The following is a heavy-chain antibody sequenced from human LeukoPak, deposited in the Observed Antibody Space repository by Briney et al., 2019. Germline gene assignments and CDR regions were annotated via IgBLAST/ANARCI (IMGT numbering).Heavy chain of an antibody. CDR3: ARYYYESSGMDLDY. Sequence: PGRSLRLSCTASGFTFGDYAMSWVRQAPGKGLEWVGFIRSKAYGGTTEYAASVKGRFTISRGDSKSIAYLQMNSLKTEDTAVYFCARYYYESSGMDLDYWGQGTLVTVSS. J-gene: IGHJ4*02. V-gene: IGHV3-49*04. CDR2: IRSKAYGGTT. CDR1: GFTFGDYA. D-gene: IGHD3-22*01.